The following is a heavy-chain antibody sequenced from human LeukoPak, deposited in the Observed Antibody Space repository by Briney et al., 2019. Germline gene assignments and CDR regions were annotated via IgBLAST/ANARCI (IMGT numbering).Heavy chain of an antibody. V-gene: IGHV4-59*13. CDR2: IYYSGST. D-gene: IGHD6-19*01. J-gene: IGHJ4*02. CDR1: GGSISSYY. CDR3: ARDAGAVAFDY. Sequence: PSETLSFTCTVSGGSISSYYWSGIRKPPGKGRGWIGYIYYSGSTNYNPSLKSRVTISVDTSKNQFSLKLSSVTAADTAVYYCARDAGAVAFDYWGQGTLVTVSS.